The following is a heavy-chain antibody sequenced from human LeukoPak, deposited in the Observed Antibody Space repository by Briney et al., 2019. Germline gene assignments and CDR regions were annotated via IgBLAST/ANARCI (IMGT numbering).Heavy chain of an antibody. CDR2: IQYSGST. Sequence: SETLSLTCTVSGGSISSSSYYWGWIRQPPGKGLEWIGSIQYSGSTNYHPSLKSRVTISVDTFKNQFSLKLSSVTAADTAVYYCARGYCSGGSCYSYYYYNYMDVWGKGTTVSISS. D-gene: IGHD2-15*01. CDR3: ARGYCSGGSCYSYYYYNYMDV. CDR1: GGSISSSSYY. J-gene: IGHJ6*03. V-gene: IGHV4-39*07.